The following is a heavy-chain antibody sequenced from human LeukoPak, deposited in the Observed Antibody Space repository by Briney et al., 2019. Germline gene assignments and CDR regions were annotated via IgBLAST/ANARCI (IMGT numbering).Heavy chain of an antibody. Sequence: GGSLRHSCSDCGFTFRSDAMHWVRQAPGKGLEYVAAISSNGGSTYYAESVKGRFTISRDNSKNTLYIQMSSLRAEDTAVYYCMKALSCWYVKKLFDYWGQGTLVTVSS. CDR1: GFTFRSDA. CDR3: MKALSCWYVKKLFDY. J-gene: IGHJ4*02. D-gene: IGHD6-19*01. V-gene: IGHV3-64*05. CDR2: ISSNGGST.